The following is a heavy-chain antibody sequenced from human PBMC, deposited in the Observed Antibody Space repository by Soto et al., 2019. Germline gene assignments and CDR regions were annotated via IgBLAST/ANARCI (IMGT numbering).Heavy chain of an antibody. CDR3: AGTFYDILTGYPPVYCYYGMDV. J-gene: IGHJ6*02. Sequence: QVQLQESGPGLVKPSETLSLTCTVSGGSISSYYWSWIRQPPGKGLEWIGYIYYSGSTNYNPSLKGPVTISVESSTNQFSRNLSSVTAADTAVYYCAGTFYDILTGYPPVYCYYGMDVWGQGTTVTVSS. CDR1: GGSISSYY. D-gene: IGHD3-9*01. CDR2: IYYSGST. V-gene: IGHV4-59*01.